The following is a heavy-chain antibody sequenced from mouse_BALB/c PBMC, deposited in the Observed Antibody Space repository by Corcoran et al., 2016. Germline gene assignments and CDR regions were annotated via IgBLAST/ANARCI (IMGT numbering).Heavy chain of an antibody. J-gene: IGHJ2*01. D-gene: IGHD2-1*01. CDR1: GYTFTSYV. CDR3: AREVPGGNPFDY. V-gene: IGHV1S136*01. CDR2: IYPYNDGT. Sequence: EVQLQQSGPELVKPGASVKMSCTASGYTFTSYVMYWMKQKPGQGLEWIGYIYPYNDGTKYIEKFKGKATLTSDKSSSTAYMELSSLTSEDSAVYYCAREVPGGNPFDYWGQGTTLTVSS.